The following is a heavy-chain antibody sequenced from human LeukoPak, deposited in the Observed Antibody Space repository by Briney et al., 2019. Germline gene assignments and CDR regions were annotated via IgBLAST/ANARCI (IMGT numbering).Heavy chain of an antibody. J-gene: IGHJ4*02. Sequence: GGSLRLSCAASGFTFSSYATSWVRQAPGKGLEWVSAISGSGGSTYYADSVKGRFTISRDNSKNTLYLQMNSLRAGDTAVYYCAKDRREWLSGFDYWGQGTLVTVSS. D-gene: IGHD3-3*01. CDR2: ISGSGGST. CDR1: GFTFSSYA. V-gene: IGHV3-23*01. CDR3: AKDRREWLSGFDY.